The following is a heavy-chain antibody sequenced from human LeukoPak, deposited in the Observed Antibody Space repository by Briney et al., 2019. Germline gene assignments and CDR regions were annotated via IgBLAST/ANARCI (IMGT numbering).Heavy chain of an antibody. CDR3: AREAIGTTKSDDAFDI. CDR2: ISYVGNTK. J-gene: IGHJ3*02. CDR1: GITFSNFP. V-gene: IGHV3-30*09. Sequence: PGGSLRLSCAATGITFSNFPMHWVRQTPGKGLEWVAVISYVGNTKYYADSVKGRFAITRDNSKNTLFLQMNSLRGEDTAVYYCAREAIGTTKSDDAFDIWGQGTMVTVSS. D-gene: IGHD1-1*01.